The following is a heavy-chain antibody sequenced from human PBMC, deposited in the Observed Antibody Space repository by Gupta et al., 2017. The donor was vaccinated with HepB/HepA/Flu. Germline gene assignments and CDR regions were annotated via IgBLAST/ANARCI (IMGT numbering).Heavy chain of an antibody. D-gene: IGHD5-18*01. J-gene: IGHJ6*02. CDR1: GFTFSSYE. CDR2: ISSSGSTI. Sequence: EVQLVESGGGLVQPGGSLRLSCAASGFTFSSYEMNWVRQAPGKGLEWVSYISSSGSTIYYADSVKGRFTISRDNAKNSLYLQMNSLRAEDTAVYYCARVNRMRYSYGPSYHGMDVWGQGTTVTGSS. V-gene: IGHV3-48*03. CDR3: ARVNRMRYSYGPSYHGMDV.